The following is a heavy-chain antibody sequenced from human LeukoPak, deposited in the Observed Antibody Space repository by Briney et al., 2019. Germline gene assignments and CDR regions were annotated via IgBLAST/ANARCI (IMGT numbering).Heavy chain of an antibody. V-gene: IGHV3-7*01. CDR1: GFTVSSNY. CDR2: IKQDGSEK. Sequence: GGSLRLSCAASGFTVSSNYMSWVRQAPGKGLEWVANIKQDGSEKYYADSVKGRFTISRDNAKNSLYLQMNSLRAEDTAVYYCARDPYGDYESDAFDIWGQGTMVTVSS. D-gene: IGHD4-17*01. J-gene: IGHJ3*02. CDR3: ARDPYGDYESDAFDI.